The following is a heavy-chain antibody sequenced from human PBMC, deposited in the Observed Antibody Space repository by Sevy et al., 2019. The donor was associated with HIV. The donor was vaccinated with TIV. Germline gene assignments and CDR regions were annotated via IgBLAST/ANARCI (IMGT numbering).Heavy chain of an antibody. Sequence: SETLSLTCTVSGGSISSSSYYWGWIRQPPGKGLEWIGSIYYSGSTYYNPSLKSRVTISVDTSKNQFSLKLGSVTAADTAVYYCARHAVYSSSWFGLYWYFDLWGRGTLVTVSS. J-gene: IGHJ2*01. V-gene: IGHV4-39*01. D-gene: IGHD6-13*01. CDR2: IYYSGST. CDR1: GGSISSSSYY. CDR3: ARHAVYSSSWFGLYWYFDL.